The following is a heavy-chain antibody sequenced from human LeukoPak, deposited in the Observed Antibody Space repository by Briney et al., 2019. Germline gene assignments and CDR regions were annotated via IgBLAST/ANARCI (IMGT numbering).Heavy chain of an antibody. V-gene: IGHV4-31*03. D-gene: IGHD3-10*01. J-gene: IGHJ6*03. Sequence: PSQTLSLTCTVSGGSISSGGYYWSWIRQHPGKGLEWIGYIYYSGSTYYNPSLKSRVTISVDTSKNQFSLKLSSVTAADTAVYYCAREGRWDYYGSGSSLYYYMDVWGKGTTVTVSS. CDR1: GGSISSGGYY. CDR3: AREGRWDYYGSGSSLYYYMDV. CDR2: IYYSGST.